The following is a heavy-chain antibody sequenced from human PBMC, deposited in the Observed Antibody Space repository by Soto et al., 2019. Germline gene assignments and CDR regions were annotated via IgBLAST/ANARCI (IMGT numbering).Heavy chain of an antibody. V-gene: IGHV4-30-4*01. CDR3: ARATYSGSDFGL. CDR1: GGSVAGGSYY. CDR2: IPSRGRP. J-gene: IGHJ4*02. D-gene: IGHD5-12*01. Sequence: PXETLSLPCTVSGGSVAGGSYYWSWVRQPPGKVLEWIGYIPSRGRPFYNPSLTSRGTISADTSKNQLSLQLTSVTAADTAVYYCARATYSGSDFGLWGQGTLVTSPQ.